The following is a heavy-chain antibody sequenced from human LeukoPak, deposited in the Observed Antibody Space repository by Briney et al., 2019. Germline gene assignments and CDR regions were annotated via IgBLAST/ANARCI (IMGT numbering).Heavy chain of an antibody. CDR3: ARTRVVPAAETGGYFDY. J-gene: IGHJ4*02. CDR2: IYYSGST. Sequence: SETLSLTCTVSGGSISSGGYYWSWIRQHPGKGLEWIVYIYYSGSTYYNPSLKSRVTISVDTSKNQFSLKLSSVTAADTAVYYCARTRVVPAAETGGYFDYWGQGTLVTVSS. V-gene: IGHV4-31*03. D-gene: IGHD2-2*01. CDR1: GGSISSGGYY.